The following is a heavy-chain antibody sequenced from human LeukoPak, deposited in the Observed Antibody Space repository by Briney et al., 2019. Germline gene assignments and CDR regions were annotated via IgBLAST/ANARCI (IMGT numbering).Heavy chain of an antibody. CDR1: GFTLSSYG. Sequence: GGSLRLSCAASGFTLSSYGMSWVRQAPGKGLECVSTISADGGSTYYPDSVKGRFTISRDNSKNTLYLQMNSLRAEDTAVYYCAKSPSLHAFDIWGQGTMVTVSS. CDR2: ISADGGST. V-gene: IGHV3-23*01. J-gene: IGHJ3*02. CDR3: AKSPSLHAFDI.